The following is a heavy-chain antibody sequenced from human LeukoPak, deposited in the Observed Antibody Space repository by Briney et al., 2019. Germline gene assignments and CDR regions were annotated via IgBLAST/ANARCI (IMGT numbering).Heavy chain of an antibody. D-gene: IGHD3-22*01. Sequence: GGSLRLSCAASGFTFTNYWMSWVRQAPGKGLEWVANIKADGSEKYYVDSVKGRFTISRDNAKNSLYLQMNSLRAEDTAVYYCARDTYYYDSSGYYLDYWGQGTLVTVSS. J-gene: IGHJ4*02. CDR3: ARDTYYYDSSGYYLDY. V-gene: IGHV3-7*01. CDR1: GFTFTNYW. CDR2: IKADGSEK.